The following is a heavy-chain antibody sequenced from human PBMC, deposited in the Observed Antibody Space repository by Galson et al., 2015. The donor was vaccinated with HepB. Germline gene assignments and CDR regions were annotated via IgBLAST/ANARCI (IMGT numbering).Heavy chain of an antibody. Sequence: SLRLSCAASGFTVSSNYMSWVRQAPGKGLEWVSSIYTGGRTYYADSVEGRFTISRDNSKNTLYLQMNSLRAEDTAVYYCARIYDSSGLGPFEFWGQGTLVTVSS. CDR2: IYTGGRT. J-gene: IGHJ4*02. CDR1: GFTVSSNY. D-gene: IGHD3-22*01. CDR3: ARIYDSSGLGPFEF. V-gene: IGHV3-53*01.